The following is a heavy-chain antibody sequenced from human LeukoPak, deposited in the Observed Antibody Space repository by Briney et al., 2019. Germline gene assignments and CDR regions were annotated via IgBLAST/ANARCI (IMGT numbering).Heavy chain of an antibody. J-gene: IGHJ4*02. CDR3: ARRRGWKQQLVYFDY. CDR2: LFHSGTP. CDR1: GGSISTYY. Sequence: SETLSLTCTVSGGSISTYYWSWIRQPPGKGLEWIGYLFHSGTPRYNPSLKSRVTISADTSKNQFFLNLNSTTAADTAVYFCARRRGWKQQLVYFDYWGRGTLATVSS. D-gene: IGHD6-13*01. V-gene: IGHV4-59*08.